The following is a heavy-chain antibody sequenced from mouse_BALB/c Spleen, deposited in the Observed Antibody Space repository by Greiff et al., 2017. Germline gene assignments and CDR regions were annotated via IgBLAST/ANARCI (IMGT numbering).Heavy chain of an antibody. Sequence: QVQLKQPGAELVRPGASVKLSCKASGYTFTSYWINWVKQRPGQGLEWIGNIYPSDSYTNYNQKFKDKATLTVDKSSSTAYMQLSSPTSEDSAVYYCTRDYGNYVWFAYWGQGTLVTVSA. D-gene: IGHD2-1*01. CDR2: IYPSDSYT. J-gene: IGHJ3*01. CDR3: TRDYGNYVWFAY. CDR1: GYTFTSYW. V-gene: IGHV1-69*02.